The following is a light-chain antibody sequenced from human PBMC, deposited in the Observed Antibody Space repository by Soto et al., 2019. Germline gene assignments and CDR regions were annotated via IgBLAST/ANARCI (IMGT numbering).Light chain of an antibody. CDR3: QQPGT. CDR1: QGISSY. V-gene: IGKV1-9*01. CDR2: AAS. Sequence: DIQLTQSPSFLSASVGDRVTITCRASQGISSYLAWYQQKPGKAPKLLIYAASTLPSGVPSRFSGSGSGTEFTLTISSLQPEDFATYYCQQPGTFGGGTKVEIK. J-gene: IGKJ4*01.